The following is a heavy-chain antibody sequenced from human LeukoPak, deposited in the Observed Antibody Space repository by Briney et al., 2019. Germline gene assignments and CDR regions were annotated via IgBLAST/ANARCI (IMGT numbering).Heavy chain of an antibody. CDR1: GGTFSSYA. D-gene: IGHD6-19*01. CDR2: IIPIFGTA. J-gene: IGHJ6*02. Sequence: ASVKVSCKASGGTFSSYAISWVRQAPGQGLEWMGGIIPIFGTANYAQKFQGRVTMTADESTSTAYMELSSLRSEDTAVYYCARVAVAGPGGMDVWGQGTTVTVSS. CDR3: ARVAVAGPGGMDV. V-gene: IGHV1-69*13.